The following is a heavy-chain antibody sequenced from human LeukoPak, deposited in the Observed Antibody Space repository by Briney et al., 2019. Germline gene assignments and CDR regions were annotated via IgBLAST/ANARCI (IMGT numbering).Heavy chain of an antibody. D-gene: IGHD3-22*01. J-gene: IGHJ4*02. Sequence: SETLSLTCTVSGGSITSSNYYWGWIRQPPGKGLEWIGSIYYSGSTYYNPSLKSRVTISVDTSKNQFSLKLSSVTAADTAVYYCARRVYYDSSHDYWDQGTLVTVSS. CDR2: IYYSGST. CDR3: ARRVYYDSSHDY. V-gene: IGHV4-39*01. CDR1: GGSITSSNYY.